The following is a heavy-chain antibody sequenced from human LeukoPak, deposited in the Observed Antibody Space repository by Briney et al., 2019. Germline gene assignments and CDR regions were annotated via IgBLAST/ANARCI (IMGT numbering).Heavy chain of an antibody. CDR3: ARDSLRLLWFGELSPTRVGDDFDI. D-gene: IGHD3-10*01. V-gene: IGHV4-38-2*02. CDR1: GYSISSGYY. J-gene: IGHJ3*02. CDR2: IYQSGST. Sequence: PSETLSLTCTVSGYSISSGYYWGWIRQPPGKGLEWIGSIYQSGSTYYNPSLKSRVTISVDTSKNQFSLKLSSVTAADTAVYYCARDSLRLLWFGELSPTRVGDDFDIWGQGTMVTVSS.